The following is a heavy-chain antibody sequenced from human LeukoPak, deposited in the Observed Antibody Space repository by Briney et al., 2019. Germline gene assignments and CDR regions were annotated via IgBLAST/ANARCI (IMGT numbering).Heavy chain of an antibody. V-gene: IGHV4-61*02. CDR1: GDPISGRAYY. CDR3: SRERGFWSGYFRPRYFDY. CDR2: IHSSGTH. D-gene: IGHD3-3*01. J-gene: IGHJ4*02. Sequence: SQTLSPTCTVSGDPISGRAYYWSWIRQPAGKGLEWIGRIHSSGTHSYNPSLKSRVSISVETSTNQFSLKLSSLTAADTAVYFCSRERGFWSGYFRPRYFDYWGQGTLVTV.